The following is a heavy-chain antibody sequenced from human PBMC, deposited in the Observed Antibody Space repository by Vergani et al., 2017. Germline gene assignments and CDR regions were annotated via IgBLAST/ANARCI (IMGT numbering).Heavy chain of an antibody. V-gene: IGHV2-70*01. CDR1: GFSLSTSGMC. J-gene: IGHJ6*03. Sequence: QVTLRESGPALVKPTQTLTLTCTFSGFSLSTSGMCVSWIRQPPGKALEWLALIDWDDDKYYSTSLKTRLTISKDTSKNQVVLTMTNIDPVDTATYYCARIASGSYGRYMDVWGKGTTVTVSS. D-gene: IGHD1-26*01. CDR3: ARIASGSYGRYMDV. CDR2: IDWDDDK.